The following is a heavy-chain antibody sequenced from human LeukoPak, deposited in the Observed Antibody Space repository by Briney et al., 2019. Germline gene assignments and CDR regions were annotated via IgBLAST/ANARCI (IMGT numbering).Heavy chain of an antibody. V-gene: IGHV1-24*01. J-gene: IGHJ3*02. CDR1: GYTLTELS. D-gene: IGHD1-7*01. CDR3: ATDGAYNWNFDAFDI. CDR2: FDPEDGET. Sequence: ASVKVSCKVSGYTLTELSMHWVRQAPGKGLEWMGGFDPEDGETIYAQKFQGRVTMTEDTSTDTAYMELSSLRSEDTAVYYCATDGAYNWNFDAFDIWGHGTMVTVSS.